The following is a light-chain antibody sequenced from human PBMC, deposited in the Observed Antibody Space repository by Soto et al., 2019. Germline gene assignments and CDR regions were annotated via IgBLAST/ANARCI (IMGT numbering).Light chain of an antibody. CDR2: GAS. CDR3: QQYGTSPTT. V-gene: IGKV3-20*01. CDR1: QTVLNNY. Sequence: EIVFTQSPGTLSLSPGERATLSCRASQTVLNNYLTWYQQKPGQAPRRLIFGASFRATGIPDRFSGSGSGTDFTLTISRLEPEDSAVYYCQQYGTSPTTFGQGTKVDIK. J-gene: IGKJ1*01.